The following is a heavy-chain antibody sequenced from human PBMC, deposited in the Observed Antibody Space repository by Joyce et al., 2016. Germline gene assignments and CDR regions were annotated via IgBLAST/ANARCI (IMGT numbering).Heavy chain of an antibody. D-gene: IGHD6-19*01. V-gene: IGHV3-23*01. J-gene: IGHJ4*02. CDR2: ISSSGYST. CDR3: AKGETLRSAWYGDFDF. CDR1: GFTFNKYA. Sequence: EVQLLESGGGLIQPGGSLRLSCVVSGFTFNKYAMNWVRQAPGKGLEWVSSISSSGYSTYYADSVKGRFTVSRDNSKNTLYLQMDSLRVEDTALYYCAKGETLRSAWYGDFDFWGQGTLVTVSS.